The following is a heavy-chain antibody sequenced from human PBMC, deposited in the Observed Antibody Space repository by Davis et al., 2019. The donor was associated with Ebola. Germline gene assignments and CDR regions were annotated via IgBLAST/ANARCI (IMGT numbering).Heavy chain of an antibody. V-gene: IGHV3-21*01. CDR2: ISSSSSYI. J-gene: IGHJ4*02. D-gene: IGHD3-3*01. CDR3: ASYDFWSGYDDY. Sequence: GESLKISCAASGFIVSSNYMSWVRQAPGKGLEWVSSISSSSSYIYYADSVKGRFTISRDNAKNSLYLQMNSLRAEDTAVYYCASYDFWSGYDDYWGQGTLVTVSS. CDR1: GFIVSSNY.